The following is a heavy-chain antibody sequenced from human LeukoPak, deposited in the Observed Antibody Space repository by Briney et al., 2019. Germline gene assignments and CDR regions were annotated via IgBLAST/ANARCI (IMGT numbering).Heavy chain of an antibody. Sequence: ASVKVSCKASGYTFTSYGISWVRQAPGQGLEWMGWISAYNGNTNYAQKLQGRVTMTTDTSTSTAYMEARSLRPDDTAVYYCARDLGYDSSGSLYFDYWGQGTLVTVSS. CDR1: GYTFTSYG. V-gene: IGHV1-18*01. CDR2: ISAYNGNT. D-gene: IGHD3-22*01. CDR3: ARDLGYDSSGSLYFDY. J-gene: IGHJ4*02.